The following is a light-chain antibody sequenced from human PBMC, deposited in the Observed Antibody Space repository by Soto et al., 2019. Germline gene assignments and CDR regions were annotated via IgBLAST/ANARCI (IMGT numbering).Light chain of an antibody. CDR3: SPYTSSSTYV. Sequence: QSVLTQPASVSGSHGQSITISCTGTSSDVGNYNYVSWYQQHPGKAPKLMIHDVSNRPSGVSNRFSGSKSGNTASLTISGLQAEDEADYYCSPYTSSSTYVFGTGTKVTVL. CDR2: DVS. CDR1: SSDVGNYNY. V-gene: IGLV2-14*01. J-gene: IGLJ1*01.